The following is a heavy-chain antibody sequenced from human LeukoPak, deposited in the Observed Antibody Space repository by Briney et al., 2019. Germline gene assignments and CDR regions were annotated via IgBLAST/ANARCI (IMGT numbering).Heavy chain of an antibody. CDR3: AKWAGGSGKDAFDY. V-gene: IGHV3-21*01. D-gene: IGHD3-10*01. Sequence: GGSLRLSCAASGFTFSSYSMNWVRQAPGKGLEWVSSISSSSSYIYYADSVKGRFTISRDNAKNSLYLQMNSLRAEDTAVYYCAKWAGGSGKDAFDYWGQGTLVTVSS. CDR2: ISSSSSYI. CDR1: GFTFSSYS. J-gene: IGHJ4*02.